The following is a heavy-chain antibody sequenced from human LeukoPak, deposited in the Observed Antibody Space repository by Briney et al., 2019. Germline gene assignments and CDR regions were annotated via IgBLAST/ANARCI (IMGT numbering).Heavy chain of an antibody. CDR1: GFTVSSNY. J-gene: IGHJ4*02. CDR2: IYSGGST. Sequence: GGSLRLSCAASGFTVSSNYMSWVRQAPGKGLEWVSVIYSGGSTYYADSVKGRFTISRDNSKNTLYLQMNSLRAEDTAVYYCAREGRGGYSYGYFDYWGQGTLVTVSS. CDR3: AREGRGGYSYGYFDY. V-gene: IGHV3-53*01. D-gene: IGHD5-18*01.